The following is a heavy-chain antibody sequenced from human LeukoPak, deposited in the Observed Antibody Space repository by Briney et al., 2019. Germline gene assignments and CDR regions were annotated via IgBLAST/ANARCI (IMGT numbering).Heavy chain of an antibody. J-gene: IGHJ5*02. V-gene: IGHV3-30*18. Sequence: GGSLRLSCAASGFTFSSYGMHWVRQAPGKGLEWVAVISYDGSNKYYADSVKGRFTISRDNSKNTLYLQMNSLRAEDTAVYYCAKDPFPEAMTYGWFDPWGQGTLVTVSS. CDR3: AKDPFPEAMTYGWFDP. CDR1: GFTFSSYG. CDR2: ISYDGSNK. D-gene: IGHD2-2*01.